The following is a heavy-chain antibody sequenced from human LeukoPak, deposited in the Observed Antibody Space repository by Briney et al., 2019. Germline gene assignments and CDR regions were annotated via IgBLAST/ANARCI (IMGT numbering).Heavy chain of an antibody. CDR3: ASIRLPYFDY. V-gene: IGHV3-30*03. Sequence: GGSLRLSCAASGFTFSSYSMNWVRQAPGKGLEWVAVISYDGSNKYYADSVKGRFTISRDNSKNTLYLQMNSLRAEDTAVYYCASIRLPYFDYWGQGTLVTVSS. J-gene: IGHJ4*02. CDR1: GFTFSSYS. CDR2: ISYDGSNK. D-gene: IGHD4-17*01.